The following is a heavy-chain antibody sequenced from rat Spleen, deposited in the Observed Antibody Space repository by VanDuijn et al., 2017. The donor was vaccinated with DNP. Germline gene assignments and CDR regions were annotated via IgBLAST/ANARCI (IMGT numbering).Heavy chain of an antibody. CDR1: GFTFSNYG. D-gene: IGHD1-7*01. J-gene: IGHJ4*01. CDR2: IIYDGTRT. Sequence: EVQLVESGGGLVQPGRSLKLSCAASGFTFSNYGMAWVRQAPTKGLEWVATIIYDGTRTYYRDSVKGRFTLARDNAKDTLSLQMDSLRSEDTATYYCTRLILRVWGAMDAWGQGTSVTVSS. V-gene: IGHV5-29*01. CDR3: TRLILRVWGAMDA.